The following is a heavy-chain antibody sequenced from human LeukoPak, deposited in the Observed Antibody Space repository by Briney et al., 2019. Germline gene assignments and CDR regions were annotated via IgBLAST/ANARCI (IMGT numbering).Heavy chain of an antibody. CDR1: GGSISSSSYY. Sequence: SETLSLTCTVSGGSISSSSYYWGWIRQPSGKGLEWIGSFYYSGSTYYNPSLKSRVTISVDTSKNQFSLRLSSVTAADTAVYYCARQRAYYYDSSGPSDAFDIWGQGTMVTVSS. D-gene: IGHD3-22*01. J-gene: IGHJ3*02. CDR2: FYYSGST. V-gene: IGHV4-39*01. CDR3: ARQRAYYYDSSGPSDAFDI.